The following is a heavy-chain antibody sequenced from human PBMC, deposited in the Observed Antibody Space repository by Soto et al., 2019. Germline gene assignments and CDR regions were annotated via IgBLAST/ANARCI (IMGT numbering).Heavy chain of an antibody. CDR2: IRNKADNYAT. Sequence: EVQLVESGGGLVQPGGSLKLSCAASGFSFSGTAMHWVRQGPGKGLEWVGRIRNKADNYATGYGESVKGRFTISRDDSKNMAYLQMDSMKTEDTAVYFCVWFAKASDGMDVWGQGTTVTVS. V-gene: IGHV3-73*02. CDR3: VWFAKASDGMDV. CDR1: GFSFSGTA. D-gene: IGHD3-10*01. J-gene: IGHJ6*02.